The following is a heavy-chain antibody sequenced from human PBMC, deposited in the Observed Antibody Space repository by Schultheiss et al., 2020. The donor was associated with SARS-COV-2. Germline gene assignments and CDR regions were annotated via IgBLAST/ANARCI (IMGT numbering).Heavy chain of an antibody. CDR2: ISYDGSNK. D-gene: IGHD5-12*01. CDR1: GFTFSSYA. Sequence: GGSLRLSCAASGFTFSSYAMHWVRQAPGKGLEWVAVISYDGSNKYYADSVKGRFTISRDNSKNTLYLQMSSLRAEDTAVYYCARVVAQGVVYYYYYMDVWGKGTTVTVSS. J-gene: IGHJ6*03. CDR3: ARVVAQGVVYYYYYMDV. V-gene: IGHV3-30*14.